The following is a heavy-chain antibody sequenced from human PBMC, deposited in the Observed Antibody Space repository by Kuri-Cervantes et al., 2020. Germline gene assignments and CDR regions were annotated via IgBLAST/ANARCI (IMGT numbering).Heavy chain of an antibody. D-gene: IGHD6-13*01. CDR2: IIPIFGTA. V-gene: IGHV1-69*06. CDR3: ARDMSYSSSSDAFDI. J-gene: IGHJ3*02. CDR1: GGTFSSYA. Sequence: SVKVSCKASGGTFSSYAISWVRQAPGQGLEWMGGIIPIFGTANYAQKFQGRVTITADKSTSTAYMELRSLRSEDTAVYYCARDMSYSSSSDAFDIWGQGTMVTVSS.